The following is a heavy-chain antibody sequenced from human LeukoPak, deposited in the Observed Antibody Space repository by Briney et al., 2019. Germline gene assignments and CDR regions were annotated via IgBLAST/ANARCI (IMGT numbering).Heavy chain of an antibody. CDR1: GFTFSSYW. J-gene: IGHJ4*02. CDR2: ISGDGRNI. V-gene: IGHV3-74*01. CDR3: ARDAPDY. Sequence: TGGSLRLSCVASGFTFSSYWMHWVRHDPGKGLVWVSRISGDGRNINYADSVRGRFTISRDNARNTLYLQMNTLRVEDTAVYFCARDAPDYWGQGTLVTVSS.